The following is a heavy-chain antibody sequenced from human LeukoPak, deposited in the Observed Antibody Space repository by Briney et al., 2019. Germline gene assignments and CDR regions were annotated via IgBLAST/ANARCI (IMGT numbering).Heavy chain of an antibody. CDR3: ARDWPVYCSSTSCSNDY. D-gene: IGHD2-2*01. Sequence: GGSMRLSCAASGFTFSSYSMNWVRQAPGKGLEWVSSISSSSSYIYYADSVKGRFTISRDNAKNSLYLQMNSLRAEDTAVYYCARDWPVYCSSTSCSNDYWGQGTLVTVSS. J-gene: IGHJ4*02. CDR1: GFTFSSYS. V-gene: IGHV3-21*01. CDR2: ISSSSSYI.